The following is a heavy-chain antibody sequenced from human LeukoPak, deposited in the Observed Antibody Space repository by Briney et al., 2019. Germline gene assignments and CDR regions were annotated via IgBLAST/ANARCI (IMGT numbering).Heavy chain of an antibody. Sequence: GGSLRLSCAMSGFTFSDTWMSWVRQAPGKGLEWVATIQPDGSRKFYVDSVRGRFTISRDNARNSLFLQMNSLRAEDTALYYCARDDSDNWGQGTLVTVSS. CDR2: IQPDGSRK. CDR1: GFTFSDTW. V-gene: IGHV3-7*01. CDR3: ARDDSDN. J-gene: IGHJ4*02.